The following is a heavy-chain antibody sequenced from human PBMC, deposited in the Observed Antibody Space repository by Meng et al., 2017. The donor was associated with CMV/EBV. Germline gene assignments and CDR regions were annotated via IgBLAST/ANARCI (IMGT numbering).Heavy chain of an antibody. CDR1: GFTFSSYA. CDR2: ISYDGSNK. D-gene: IGHD1-26*01. J-gene: IGHJ4*02. V-gene: IGHV3-30*04. CDR3: AREGVGWELLGSPFDY. Sequence: GESLKISCAVSGFTFSSYAMHWVRQAPGKGLEWVAVISYDGSNKYYADSVKGRFTISRDNSKNTLYLQMNSLRAEDTAVYYCAREGVGWELLGSPFDYWGQGTLVTVSS.